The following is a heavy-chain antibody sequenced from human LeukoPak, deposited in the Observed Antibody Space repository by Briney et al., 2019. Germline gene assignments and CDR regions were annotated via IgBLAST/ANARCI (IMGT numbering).Heavy chain of an antibody. J-gene: IGHJ6*02. Sequence: PSETLSLTCTISGGAINSYHWTWIRQPPAKGLERIAPIYYIGSPKYNPSLESRDTISVDTSKNQFSLKVTSLSAADTAVYYCARGKRAYDSYGMDVWGQGTTVTVFS. V-gene: IGHV4-59*01. CDR2: IYYIGSP. CDR3: ARGKRAYDSYGMDV. CDR1: GGAINSYH.